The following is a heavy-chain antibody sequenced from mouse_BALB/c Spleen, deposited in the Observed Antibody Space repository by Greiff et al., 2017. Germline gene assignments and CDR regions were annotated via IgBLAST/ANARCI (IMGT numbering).Heavy chain of an antibody. CDR3: ARDGRYYAMDY. CDR1: GFTFSSYG. V-gene: IGHV5-6-3*01. CDR2: INSNGGST. D-gene: IGHD4-1*01. Sequence: VESGGGLVQPGGSLKLSCAASGFTFSSYGMSWVRQTPDKRLELVATINSNGGSTYYPDSVKGRFTISRDNAKNTLYLQMSSLKSEDTAMYYCARDGRYYAMDYWGQGTSVTVSS. J-gene: IGHJ4*01.